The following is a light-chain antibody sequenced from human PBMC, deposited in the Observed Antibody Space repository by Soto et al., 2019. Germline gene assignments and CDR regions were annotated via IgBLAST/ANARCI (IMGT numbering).Light chain of an antibody. Sequence: DIQMTQSPSTLSATVGYRFTITCRASQGISGWLAWYQQQPGKAPKLLIYAASTLGSGVPSRFSGSGSGTEFTLTISSLQPDDFGTYYCHQYSTYPRTFGLGTKVDIK. J-gene: IGKJ1*01. CDR1: QGISGW. V-gene: IGKV1-5*03. CDR2: AAS. CDR3: HQYSTYPRT.